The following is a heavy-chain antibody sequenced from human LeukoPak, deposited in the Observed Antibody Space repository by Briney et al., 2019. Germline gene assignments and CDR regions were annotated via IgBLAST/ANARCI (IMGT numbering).Heavy chain of an antibody. D-gene: IGHD2-15*01. Sequence: PGGSLRLSCVASGFTFSSYWMHWVRQAPGKGLVWVSRINSDGSSTSYADSVKGRFTISRDNAKNTLYLQMNSLGAEDTAVYYCARDPIGYCSGGSCYSELDNAFDIWGQGTMVTVSS. J-gene: IGHJ3*02. V-gene: IGHV3-74*01. CDR3: ARDPIGYCSGGSCYSELDNAFDI. CDR1: GFTFSSYW. CDR2: INSDGSST.